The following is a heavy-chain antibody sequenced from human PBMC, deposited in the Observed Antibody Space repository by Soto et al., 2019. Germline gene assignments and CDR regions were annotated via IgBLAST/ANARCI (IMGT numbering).Heavy chain of an antibody. Sequence: PSETLSLTCTVSGGSISGYYWSWIRQPPGKGLEWIGYIYYSGSTNYNPSLKSRVTISVDTSKNQFSLKLSSVTAADTAVYYCALSPVVPAAMPFDYWGQGTLVTVSS. CDR1: GGSISGYY. V-gene: IGHV4-59*01. CDR2: IYYSGST. D-gene: IGHD2-2*01. J-gene: IGHJ4*02. CDR3: ALSPVVPAAMPFDY.